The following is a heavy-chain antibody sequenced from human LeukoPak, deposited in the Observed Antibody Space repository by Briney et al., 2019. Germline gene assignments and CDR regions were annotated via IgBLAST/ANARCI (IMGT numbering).Heavy chain of an antibody. J-gene: IGHJ4*02. Sequence: ASMKVSCKASGYTFTGYYMHWVRQAPGQGLEWMGWINPNSGGTNYAQKFQGRVTMTRDTSISTAYMELSRLRSDDTAVYYCARSGVVPAAECDYWGQGTLVTVSS. V-gene: IGHV1-2*02. CDR3: ARSGVVPAAECDY. CDR2: INPNSGGT. CDR1: GYTFTGYY. D-gene: IGHD2-2*01.